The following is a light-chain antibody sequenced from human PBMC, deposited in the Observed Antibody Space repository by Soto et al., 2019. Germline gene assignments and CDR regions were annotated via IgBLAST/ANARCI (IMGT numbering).Light chain of an antibody. CDR3: QEYNNWPPRYT. J-gene: IGKJ2*01. Sequence: EIVMTQSPATLSVSPGERATLSCRASQSVSNNLAWYQQKPGQAPRLLIYGASTRTTAIPDRFSGSGSGTEFTPTISRLQSEDFAVYYCQEYNNWPPRYTFGQGTKLEIK. CDR1: QSVSNN. CDR2: GAS. V-gene: IGKV3-15*01.